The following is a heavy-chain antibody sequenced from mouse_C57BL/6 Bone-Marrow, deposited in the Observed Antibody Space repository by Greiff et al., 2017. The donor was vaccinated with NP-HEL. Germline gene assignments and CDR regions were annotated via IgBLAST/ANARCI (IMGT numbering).Heavy chain of an antibody. D-gene: IGHD2-4*01. CDR2: IYPGNSDT. J-gene: IGHJ3*01. Sequence: VQLQQSGTVLARPGASVKMSCKTSGYTFTSYWMHWVKQRPGQGLEWIGAIYPGNSDTSYNQKFKGKSTLTVDKSSSTAYMQLSSLTSEDSAVYYCARYDYDYAWFAYWGQGTLVTVSA. V-gene: IGHV1-5*01. CDR1: GYTFTSYW. CDR3: ARYDYDYAWFAY.